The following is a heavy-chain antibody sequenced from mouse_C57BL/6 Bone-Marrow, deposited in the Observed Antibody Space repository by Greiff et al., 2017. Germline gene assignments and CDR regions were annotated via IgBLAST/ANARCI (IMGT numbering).Heavy chain of an antibody. CDR1: GYSITSGYY. D-gene: IGHD1-1*01. CDR3: ARGGDYYGSRGYWYFDV. Sequence: DVQLQESGPGLVKPSQSLSLTCSVTGYSITSGYYWNWLRQFPGNKLEWMGYISYDGSNNYNPSLKNRISITRDTSKNQFFLKLNSVTTEDTATYYCARGGDYYGSRGYWYFDVWGTGTTVTVSS. V-gene: IGHV3-6*01. CDR2: ISYDGSN. J-gene: IGHJ1*03.